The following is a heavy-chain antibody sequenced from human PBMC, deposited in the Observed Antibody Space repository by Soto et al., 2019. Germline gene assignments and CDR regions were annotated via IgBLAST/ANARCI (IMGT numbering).Heavy chain of an antibody. CDR1: GFTFSSYG. CDR2: ISYDGSNK. Sequence: GSLRLSCAASGFTFSSYGMHWVRQAPGKGLEWVAVISYDGSNKYYADSVKGRFTISRDNSKNTLYLQMNSLRAEDTAVYYCAKTVSGYYDYWGQGTLVTVSS. J-gene: IGHJ4*02. D-gene: IGHD3-22*01. CDR3: AKTVSGYYDY. V-gene: IGHV3-30*18.